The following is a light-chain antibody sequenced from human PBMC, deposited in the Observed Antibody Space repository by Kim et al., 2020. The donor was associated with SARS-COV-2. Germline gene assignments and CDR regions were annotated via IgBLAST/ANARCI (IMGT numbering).Light chain of an antibody. CDR2: DVS. J-gene: IGLJ1*01. Sequence: QPVLTQPASVSGSPGQSITISCTGTSSDVGAYNYVSWYQHHPGKAPKLMIYDVSYRPSGTSNRFSGSKSGNTASLTISGLQAEDEADYYCSSYTTSNPYVFGTGTKVTVL. CDR3: SSYTTSNPYV. V-gene: IGLV2-14*03. CDR1: SSDVGAYNY.